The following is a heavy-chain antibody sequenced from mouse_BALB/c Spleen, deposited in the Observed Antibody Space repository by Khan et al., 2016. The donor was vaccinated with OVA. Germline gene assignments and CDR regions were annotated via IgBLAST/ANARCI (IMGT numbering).Heavy chain of an antibody. D-gene: IGHD1-1*01. CDR2: ISYSGNT. CDR1: GYSITSDYA. J-gene: IGHJ2*01. CDR3: ARVYGGDFDY. Sequence: VQLKESGPGLVKPSQSLSLTCTVTGYSITSDYAWNWIRQFPGNKLEWMGFISYSGNTNYNLSLKSRISITRDTSKNQFFLQLNSVTTEDTATYYCARVYGGDFDYWGQGTTLTVSS. V-gene: IGHV3-2*02.